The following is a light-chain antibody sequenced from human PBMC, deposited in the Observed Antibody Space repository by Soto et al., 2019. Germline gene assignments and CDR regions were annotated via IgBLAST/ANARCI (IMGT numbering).Light chain of an antibody. J-gene: IGKJ1*01. CDR2: GAS. Sequence: EIVLTQSPGTLSLSPGARATLSYGANKSVTSNYLAWYQQKPGQAPRLLIYGASRRATGIPDRFIGSGSGTDFTLTISRLEPEDFAVYYCQHYIMSLTTFGQGTKVDIK. CDR1: KSVTSNY. CDR3: QHYIMSLTT. V-gene: IGKV3-20*01.